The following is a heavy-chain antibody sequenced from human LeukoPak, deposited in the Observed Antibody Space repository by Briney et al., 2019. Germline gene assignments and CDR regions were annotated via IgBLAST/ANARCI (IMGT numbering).Heavy chain of an antibody. CDR1: GGSFSGYY. CDR2: INHSGST. CDR3: ARDPSAIADTWLDP. V-gene: IGHV4-34*01. Sequence: SETLSLTCAVYGGSFSGYYWSWIRQPPGKGLEWIGEINHSGSTNYNPSLKSRVTISVDTSKNKFSLRLRSVTAADTAVYYCARDPSAIADTWLDPGAREPWSPSPQ. D-gene: IGHD2-2*02. J-gene: IGHJ5*02.